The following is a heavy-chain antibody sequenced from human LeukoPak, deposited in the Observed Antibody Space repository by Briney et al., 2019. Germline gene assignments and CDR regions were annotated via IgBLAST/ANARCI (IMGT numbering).Heavy chain of an antibody. Sequence: ASVKVSCKASGYTFTSYYMHWVRQAPGQGLEWMGIINPSGGSTSYAQKFQGRVTMTRDTSTSTVYMELSSLRSECSAVYYFASVTKISNYYFDYWGQGALVTVSS. CDR1: GYTFTSYY. D-gene: IGHD1-7*01. J-gene: IGHJ4*02. CDR2: INPSGGST. CDR3: ASVTKISNYYFDY. V-gene: IGHV1-46*01.